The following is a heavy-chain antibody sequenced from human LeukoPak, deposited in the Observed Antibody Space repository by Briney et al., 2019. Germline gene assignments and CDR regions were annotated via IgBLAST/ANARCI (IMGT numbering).Heavy chain of an antibody. V-gene: IGHV1-69*13. D-gene: IGHD1-20*01. Sequence: PGASVKVSCKASGGTFSSYAISWVRQAPGQGLEWMGGIIPIFGTANYAQKFQGRVTITADESTSTAYMELSSLRSEDTAVYYCAREANNWNREHYYYGMDVWGQGTTVTVSS. CDR3: AREANNWNREHYYYGMDV. J-gene: IGHJ6*02. CDR2: IIPIFGTA. CDR1: GGTFSSYA.